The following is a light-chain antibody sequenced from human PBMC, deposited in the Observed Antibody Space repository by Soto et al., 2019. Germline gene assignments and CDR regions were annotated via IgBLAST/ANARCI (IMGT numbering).Light chain of an antibody. V-gene: IGKV1-12*01. CDR1: QGLKF. J-gene: IGKJ5*01. Sequence: DIQMTQSPSSVSASVGDTFAITCRASQGLKFLAWYEQKPGKAPRLLXYQATNLQSGVPPRFSGSGSGTDFTLTISSLQPEDFETYFCQQANSFPITFGQGTRLEIK. CDR3: QQANSFPIT. CDR2: QAT.